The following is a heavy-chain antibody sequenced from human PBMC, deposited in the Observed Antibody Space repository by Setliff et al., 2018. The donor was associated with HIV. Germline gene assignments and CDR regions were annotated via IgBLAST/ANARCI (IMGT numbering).Heavy chain of an antibody. CDR1: GGSISSSSYY. J-gene: IGHJ4*02. V-gene: IGHV4-39*01. CDR3: ALSSGSYYNALDN. Sequence: SETLSLTCTVSGGSISSSSYYWGWIRQPPGKGLEWIGSMYYSGSTYYNPSLKSRVTISVVTSKNQFSLKLSTVTAADTAVYYCALSSGSYYNALDNWGQGTLVTVSS. CDR2: MYYSGST. D-gene: IGHD3-10*01.